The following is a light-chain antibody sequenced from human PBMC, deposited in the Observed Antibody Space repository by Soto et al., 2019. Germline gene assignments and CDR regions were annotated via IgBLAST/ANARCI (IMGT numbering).Light chain of an antibody. Sequence: EIMLTQSPGTLSLSPGERATLSCRASQSVSSNFLAWYQQKPGQPPRLLMYGASSRATSIPDRFSGSGSGTDFTLTISRLEPEDFAVYYCQHYGPPRYTFGQGTKLEIK. CDR1: QSVSSNF. J-gene: IGKJ2*01. CDR3: QHYGPPRYT. V-gene: IGKV3-20*01. CDR2: GAS.